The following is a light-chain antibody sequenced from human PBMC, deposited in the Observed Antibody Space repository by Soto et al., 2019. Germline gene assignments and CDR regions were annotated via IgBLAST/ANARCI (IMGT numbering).Light chain of an antibody. CDR2: AGT. Sequence: QSALTQPASVSGSPGQSITISCTGTSSVVGSYSLVSWYQQHPGKAPKLMIYAGTKRPSGVSSRFSGSKSANTASLTISGLQAEDEADYYCCSYAGSTYWVFGGGTKLPVL. CDR3: CSYAGSTYWV. CDR1: SSVVGSYSL. V-gene: IGLV2-23*01. J-gene: IGLJ3*02.